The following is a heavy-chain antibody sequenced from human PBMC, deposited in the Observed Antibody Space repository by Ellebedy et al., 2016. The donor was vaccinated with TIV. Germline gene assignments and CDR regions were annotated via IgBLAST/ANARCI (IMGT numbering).Heavy chain of an antibody. CDR2: IGAGGGT. Sequence: GESLKISCAASGFTFSSYDMHWVRQATGKGLEWVSAIGAGGGTYYPDSVKGRFTISRDNSKNTLFLQMNSLRAEDTAVYYCARGPSNKNLIGSGYYYGLDVWGQGTTVTVSS. CDR3: ARGPSNKNLIGSGYYYGLDV. J-gene: IGHJ6*02. V-gene: IGHV3-13*01. CDR1: GFTFSSYD. D-gene: IGHD3-22*01.